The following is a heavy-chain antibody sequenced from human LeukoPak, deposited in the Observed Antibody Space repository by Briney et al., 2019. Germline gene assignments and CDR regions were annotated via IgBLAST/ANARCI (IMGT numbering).Heavy chain of an antibody. V-gene: IGHV1-2*02. CDR2: INPNSGGT. Sequence: GASVKVSCKASGYTFTGYYMHWVRQAPGQGREWMGWINPNSGGTNYAQKFQGRVTMTRDTSISTAYMELSRLRSDDTAVYYCAREGDIVVVPAAHLFDPWGQGTLVTVSS. CDR1: GYTFTGYY. J-gene: IGHJ5*02. D-gene: IGHD2-2*01. CDR3: AREGDIVVVPAAHLFDP.